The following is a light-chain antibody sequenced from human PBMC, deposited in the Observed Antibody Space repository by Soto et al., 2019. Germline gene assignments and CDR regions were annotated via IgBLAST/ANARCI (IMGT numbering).Light chain of an antibody. CDR1: QSVSRY. Sequence: EIVLTQSPATLSLSPGERATLSCRASQSVSRYLAWYQQKPGQAPRLLIYDASNRATGIPARFSGSGSGTDFTLTISSLEPEDFALYYCQQRSNWRISFGQGTRLDIK. J-gene: IGKJ5*01. V-gene: IGKV3-11*01. CDR2: DAS. CDR3: QQRSNWRIS.